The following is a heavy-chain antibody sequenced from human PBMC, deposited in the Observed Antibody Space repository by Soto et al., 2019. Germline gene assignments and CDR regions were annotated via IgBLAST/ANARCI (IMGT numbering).Heavy chain of an antibody. CDR1: GFTFTSYA. D-gene: IGHD6-19*01. Sequence: QVHLVQSGAEVKTPGASVKVSCKTSGFTFTSYAIHWVRQAPGQRPERMGWITAGNGNTKYSQKLQGRVTITRDTSANTAYMELSSLRSEDTAVYYCARVGAGWYNYWGQGTLVIVSS. J-gene: IGHJ4*02. V-gene: IGHV1-3*01. CDR3: ARVGAGWYNY. CDR2: ITAGNGNT.